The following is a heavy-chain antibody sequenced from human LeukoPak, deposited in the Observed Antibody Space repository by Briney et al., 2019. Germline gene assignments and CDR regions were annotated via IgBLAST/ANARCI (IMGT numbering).Heavy chain of an antibody. CDR1: GFSFSSYA. Sequence: GGSLRLSCAASGFSFSSYAMSWVRQAPGKGLEWVSTIRGSGGSTYYADSVKGRFTISRDNSKNTLFLHMNSLRAEDTAVYYCAKVRNYNDTGGRYFDYWGQGTLVTVSS. V-gene: IGHV3-23*01. D-gene: IGHD3-22*01. CDR2: IRGSGGST. CDR3: AKVRNYNDTGGRYFDY. J-gene: IGHJ4*02.